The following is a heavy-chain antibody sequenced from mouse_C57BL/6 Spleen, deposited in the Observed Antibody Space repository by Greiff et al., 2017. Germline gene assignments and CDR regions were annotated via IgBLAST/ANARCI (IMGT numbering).Heavy chain of an antibody. CDR3: ARGEGDYYGSSYAWFAY. Sequence: VQLQQSGAELARPGASVKMSCKASGYTFTSYTMHWVKQRPGQGLEWIGYINPSSGYTKYNQKFKDKATLTADKSSSTAYMQLSSRTSEDSAVYYCARGEGDYYGSSYAWFAYWGQGTLVTVSA. V-gene: IGHV1-4*01. CDR1: GYTFTSYT. J-gene: IGHJ3*01. D-gene: IGHD1-1*01. CDR2: INPSSGYT.